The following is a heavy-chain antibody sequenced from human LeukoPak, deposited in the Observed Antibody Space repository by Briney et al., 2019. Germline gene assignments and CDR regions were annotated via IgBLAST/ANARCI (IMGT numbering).Heavy chain of an antibody. J-gene: IGHJ4*02. CDR1: GGSISSYH. D-gene: IGHD2-15*01. Sequence: SETLSLTCTVSGGSISSYHWSWIRQPPGKGLEWIGYIYYSGSTNYNPSLKSRVTISVDTSKNQFSLKLSSVTAADTAVYYCARGGRYCSGGSCYPDYWGQGTLVTVSS. CDR2: IYYSGST. CDR3: ARGGRYCSGGSCYPDY. V-gene: IGHV4-59*01.